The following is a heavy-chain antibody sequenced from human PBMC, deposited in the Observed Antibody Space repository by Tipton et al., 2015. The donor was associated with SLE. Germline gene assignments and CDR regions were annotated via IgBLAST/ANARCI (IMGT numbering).Heavy chain of an antibody. J-gene: IGHJ4*02. Sequence: QVQLVQSGAEVKKPGASVKVSCKASGYTFTSYGISWVRQAPGQGLEWVGWISANTGETKYAQAFQGRVTMTTDTSTSTTYMALRSPRSDDTAIYYCARECSGTGCLDYWGQGTLVTVSS. CDR3: ARECSGTGCLDY. CDR1: GYTFTSYG. D-gene: IGHD2-8*02. V-gene: IGHV1-18*01. CDR2: ISANTGET.